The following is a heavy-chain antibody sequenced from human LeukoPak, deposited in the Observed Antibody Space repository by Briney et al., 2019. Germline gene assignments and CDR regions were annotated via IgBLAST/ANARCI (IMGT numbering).Heavy chain of an antibody. Sequence: PGGSLRLSCAAPGFKFGEYGMSWFRQAPGKRLGWVGFIKSTPYGGTTQYAASVKDRFNISRDDSQSIAYLQMTSLKTEDTGVYYCTSSGWTQSDFWGRGTPVIVS. CDR1: GFKFGEYG. CDR2: IKSTPYGGTT. D-gene: IGHD6-19*01. J-gene: IGHJ4*02. V-gene: IGHV3-49*03. CDR3: TSSGWTQSDF.